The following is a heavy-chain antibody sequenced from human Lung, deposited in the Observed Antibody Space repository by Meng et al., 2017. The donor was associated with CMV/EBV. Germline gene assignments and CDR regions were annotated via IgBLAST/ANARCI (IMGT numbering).Heavy chain of an antibody. V-gene: IGHV3-53*01. CDR3: ARADCSSTSCYKSAFDI. D-gene: IGHD2-2*02. J-gene: IGHJ3*02. Sequence: SCAASGFTVSSNYMSWVRQAPGKGLEWVSVIYSGGSTYYADSVKGRFTISRDNSKNTLYLQMNSLRAEDTAVYYCARADCSSTSCYKSAFDIWGQGTMVTVSS. CDR1: GFTVSSNY. CDR2: IYSGGST.